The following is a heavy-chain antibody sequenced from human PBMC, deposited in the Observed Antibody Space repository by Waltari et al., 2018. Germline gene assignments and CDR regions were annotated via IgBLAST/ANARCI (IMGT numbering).Heavy chain of an antibody. V-gene: IGHV1-2*02. CDR3: ARGAQGMGDY. D-gene: IGHD6-13*01. CDR1: GYIFTDFY. CDR2: IHAKRGGT. J-gene: IGHJ4*02. Sequence: QVQLVQSGAEVEKPGASVKVSCKASGYIFTDFYIHWVRRAPGQGLEWMGWIHAKRGGTNYAQKFRGRVTLTRDTSTTTAYMELSGLRSDDTAIYYCARGAQGMGDYWGQGTLVTVSS.